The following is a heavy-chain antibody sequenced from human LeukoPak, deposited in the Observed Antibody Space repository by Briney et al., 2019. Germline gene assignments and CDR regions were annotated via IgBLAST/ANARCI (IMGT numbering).Heavy chain of an antibody. CDR2: INTDGSAT. V-gene: IGHV3-74*01. CDR3: ARGTAATAGIDY. Sequence: PGGSLRLSCAVSGFNFSSHWIHWVRQAPGKGLVWVSLINTDGSATTYGDSAKGRFTVSRDNDKNTLFLDMNSLRVEDTAVYYCARGTAATAGIDYWGQGTLVTVSS. D-gene: IGHD6-13*01. J-gene: IGHJ4*02. CDR1: GFNFSSHW.